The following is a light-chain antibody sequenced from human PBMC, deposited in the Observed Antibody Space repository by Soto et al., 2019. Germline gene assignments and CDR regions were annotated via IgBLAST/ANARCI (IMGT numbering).Light chain of an antibody. Sequence: DIQMTQSPSSLSASVGDRVTITCRASQGISNYLAWYQQKPGKVPKLLIYAAYSLQSGVPSRFSGSGSRADFTLTISSLQPADVGTYYGYKYNCDCRTYGQGTKVEIK. V-gene: IGKV1-27*01. CDR3: YKYNCDCRT. J-gene: IGKJ1*01. CDR1: QGISNY. CDR2: AAY.